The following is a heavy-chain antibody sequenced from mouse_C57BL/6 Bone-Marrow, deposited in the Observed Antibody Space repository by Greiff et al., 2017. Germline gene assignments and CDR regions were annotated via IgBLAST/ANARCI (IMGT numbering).Heavy chain of an antibody. CDR3: ARPITTVVVPEYFDV. D-gene: IGHD1-1*01. CDR1: GYTFTSYG. Sequence: VQLQQSGAELARPGASVKLSCKASGYTFTSYGISWVKQRTGQGLEWVGEIYPRSGNSYYNEKFKGKATLTADKSSRTAYMVRRSLTSEDSAVYFCARPITTVVVPEYFDVWGTGTTVTVSS. V-gene: IGHV1-81*01. CDR2: IYPRSGNS. J-gene: IGHJ1*03.